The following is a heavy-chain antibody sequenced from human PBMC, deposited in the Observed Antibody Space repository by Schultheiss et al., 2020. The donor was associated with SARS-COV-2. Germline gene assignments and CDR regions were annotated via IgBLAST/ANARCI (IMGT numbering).Heavy chain of an antibody. V-gene: IGHV3-7*01. CDR1: GFTFSSYS. CDR3: AKDGIVVVPAAIQDYYYYMDV. D-gene: IGHD2-2*02. Sequence: GGSLRLSCAASGFTFSSYSMSWVRQAPGKGLEWVANIKQDGSEKYYVDSVKGRFTISRDNSKNTLYLQMNSLRAEDTAVYYCAKDGIVVVPAAIQDYYYYMDVWGKGTTVTVSS. CDR2: IKQDGSEK. J-gene: IGHJ6*03.